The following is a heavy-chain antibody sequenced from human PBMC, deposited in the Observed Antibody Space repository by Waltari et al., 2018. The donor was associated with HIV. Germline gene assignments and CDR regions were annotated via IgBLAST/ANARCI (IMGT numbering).Heavy chain of an antibody. V-gene: IGHV3-73*01. CDR1: GFPFSGDI. Sequence: EVQLVESGGGLVQPGGSLKLSSAASGFPFSGDIMHWVRQASGKGLEWVGRIRTKANSYATAYAASVKGRFIISRDDSKNTAYLQMNNLKTEDTAVYYCTRLVAAVAGTGYWGQGTLVTVSS. CDR2: IRTKANSYAT. CDR3: TRLVAAVAGTGY. J-gene: IGHJ4*02. D-gene: IGHD6-19*01.